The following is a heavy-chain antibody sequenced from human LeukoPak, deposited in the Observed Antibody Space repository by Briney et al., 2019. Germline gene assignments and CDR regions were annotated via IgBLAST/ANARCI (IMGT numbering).Heavy chain of an antibody. CDR2: IKPDGSYT. V-gene: IGHV3-74*01. CDR3: AKDDDFTSIAAALQH. Sequence: PGGSLRLSCAASGFTFSSSWMHWVRQVPGKGLVWVSRIKPDGSYTTYADSVEGRFTISRDNAKNTLYLQMNSLRAEDTAVYYCAKDDDFTSIAAALQHWGQGTLVTVSS. D-gene: IGHD6-13*01. CDR1: GFTFSSSW. J-gene: IGHJ1*01.